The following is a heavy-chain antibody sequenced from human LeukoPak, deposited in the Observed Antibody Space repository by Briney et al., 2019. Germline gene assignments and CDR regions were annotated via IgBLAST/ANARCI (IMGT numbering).Heavy chain of an antibody. CDR3: AKTPAKYCSSTSCKYYFDY. Sequence: PGGSLRLSCAASGFTFSNYAMGWVRQAPGKGLEWVSAVSDSGGSTYYADSVKGRFTISRDNSKNTLYLQMNSLRAEDTAVYYCAKTPAKYCSSTSCKYYFDYWGQGTLVTVSS. J-gene: IGHJ4*02. V-gene: IGHV3-23*01. CDR2: VSDSGGST. CDR1: GFTFSNYA. D-gene: IGHD2-2*01.